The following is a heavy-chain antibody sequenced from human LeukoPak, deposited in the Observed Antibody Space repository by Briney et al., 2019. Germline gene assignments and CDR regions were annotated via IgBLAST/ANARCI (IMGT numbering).Heavy chain of an antibody. J-gene: IGHJ4*02. CDR2: INWNGGST. V-gene: IGHV3-20*04. CDR3: ARSVGYSSSWYVGYFDY. D-gene: IGHD6-13*01. CDR1: GFTFSSYS. Sequence: GGSLRLSCAASGFTFSSYSMNWVRQAPGKGLEWVSGINWNGGSTGYADSVKGRFTISRDNAKNSLYLQMNSLRAEDTALYYCARSVGYSSSWYVGYFDYWGQGTLVTVSS.